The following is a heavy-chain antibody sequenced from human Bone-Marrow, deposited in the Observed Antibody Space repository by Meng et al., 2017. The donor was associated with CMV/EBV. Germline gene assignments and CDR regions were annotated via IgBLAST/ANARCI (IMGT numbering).Heavy chain of an antibody. CDR2: ISWDGGST. CDR3: AKDMAYYDFWSGYSYYYYYGMDV. D-gene: IGHD3-3*01. Sequence: GGSLRLSCAASGFTFDDYTMHWVRQAPGKGLEWVSLISWDGGSTYYADSVKGRFTISRDNSKNSLYLQMNSLRAEDTALYYCAKDMAYYDFWSGYSYYYYYGMDVWGQGTTVTVSS. V-gene: IGHV3-43*01. J-gene: IGHJ6*02. CDR1: GFTFDDYT.